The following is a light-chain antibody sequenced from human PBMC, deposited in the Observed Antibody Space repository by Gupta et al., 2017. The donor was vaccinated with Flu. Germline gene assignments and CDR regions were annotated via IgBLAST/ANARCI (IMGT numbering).Light chain of an antibody. J-gene: IGKJ4*01. CDR1: QSISDY. Sequence: EIQMTQSPFSVSASVGDRVTITCRASQSISDYLAWYQQKPLKAPKLLIYAASTPLGRVPSRFTGPGSGTDFTLTITNLQIEDFATYFCQQADSFPQTFDGGTKVDVK. CDR3: QQADSFPQT. CDR2: AAS. V-gene: IGKV1-12*01.